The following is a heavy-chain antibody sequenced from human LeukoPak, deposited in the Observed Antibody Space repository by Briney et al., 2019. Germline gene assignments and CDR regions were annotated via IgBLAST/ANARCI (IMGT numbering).Heavy chain of an antibody. CDR3: AREWNLDY. Sequence: GGSLRLSCAASGFTFTGHNMNWFRQAPGKGLEWVAYISISSGTIYYADSVKGRFSISRDNAKSSLDLQMNNLRAEDTAVYYCAREWNLDYWGQGTLVTVSS. CDR2: ISISSGTI. D-gene: IGHD1-1*01. V-gene: IGHV3-48*04. CDR1: GFTFTGHN. J-gene: IGHJ4*02.